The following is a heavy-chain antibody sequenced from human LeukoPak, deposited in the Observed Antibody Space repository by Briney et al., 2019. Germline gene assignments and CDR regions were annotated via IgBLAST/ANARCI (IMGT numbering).Heavy chain of an antibody. CDR3: ARAWRELPSYYYYGMDV. V-gene: IGHV1-24*01. Sequence: ASVKVSCKVSGYTLTELSMHWVRQAPGKGLEWMGGFDPEDGETIYAQKFQGRVTMTEDTSTDTAYMELSSLRSEDTAVYYCARAWRELPSYYYYGMDVWGQGTTVTVSS. J-gene: IGHJ6*02. D-gene: IGHD1-26*01. CDR2: FDPEDGET. CDR1: GYTLTELS.